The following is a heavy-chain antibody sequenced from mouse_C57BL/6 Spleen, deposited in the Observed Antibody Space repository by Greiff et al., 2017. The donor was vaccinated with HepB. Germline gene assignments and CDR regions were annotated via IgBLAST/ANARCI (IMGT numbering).Heavy chain of an antibody. J-gene: IGHJ4*01. CDR1: GYTFTSYW. CDR2: IDPSDSET. V-gene: IGHV1-52*01. Sequence: QVQLKQPGAELVRPGSSVKLSCKASGYTFTSYWMHWVKQRPIQGLEWIGNIDPSDSETHYNQKFKDKATLTVDKSSSTAYMQLSSLTSEDSAVYYCARSGHSNYGAMDYWGQGTSVTVSS. CDR3: ARSGHSNYGAMDY. D-gene: IGHD2-5*01.